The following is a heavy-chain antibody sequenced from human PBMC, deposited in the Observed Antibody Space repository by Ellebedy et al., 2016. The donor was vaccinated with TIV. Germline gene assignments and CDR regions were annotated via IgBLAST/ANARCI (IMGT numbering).Heavy chain of an antibody. CDR2: ISSSSSYI. Sequence: GESLKISXAASGFTFSSYSMNWVRQAPGKGLEWVSSISSSSSYIYYADSVKGRFTISRDNAKNSLYLQMNSLRAEDTAVYYCARPTRYCSGSSCLSSYYYYGMDVWGQGTTVTVSS. CDR3: ARPTRYCSGSSCLSSYYYYGMDV. V-gene: IGHV3-21*01. D-gene: IGHD2-15*01. CDR1: GFTFSSYS. J-gene: IGHJ6*02.